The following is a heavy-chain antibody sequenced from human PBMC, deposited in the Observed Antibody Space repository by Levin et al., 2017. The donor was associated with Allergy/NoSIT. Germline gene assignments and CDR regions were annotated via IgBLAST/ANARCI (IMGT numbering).Heavy chain of an antibody. CDR3: ASFFG. J-gene: IGHJ4*02. CDR1: GFTFGDTW. Sequence: PGESLKISCAVSGFTFGDTWMTWVRQAPGKGLEWVANINKDGSEKYYVDSVRGRFTISRDNAKNSLYLQLNSLRVEDTAVYYCASFFGWGRGTLVTVSS. V-gene: IGHV3-7*01. CDR2: INKDGSEK. D-gene: IGHD2/OR15-2a*01.